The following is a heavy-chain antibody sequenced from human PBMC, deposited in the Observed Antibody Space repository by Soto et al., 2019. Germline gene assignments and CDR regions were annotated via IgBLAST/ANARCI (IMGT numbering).Heavy chain of an antibody. CDR3: AKQGGYCTNGVCYLVDWFDP. D-gene: IGHD2-8*01. Sequence: GGSLRLSCAASGFTFSSYAMGWVRQAPGKXLEWVSAISGSGGSTYYADSVKGRFTISRDNSKNTLYLQMNSLRAEDTAVYYCAKQGGYCTNGVCYLVDWFDPWGQGTLVTVSS. V-gene: IGHV3-23*01. CDR1: GFTFSSYA. J-gene: IGHJ5*02. CDR2: ISGSGGST.